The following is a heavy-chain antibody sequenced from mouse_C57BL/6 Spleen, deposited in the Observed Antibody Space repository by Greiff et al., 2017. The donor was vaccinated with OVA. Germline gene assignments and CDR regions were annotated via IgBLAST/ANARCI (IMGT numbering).Heavy chain of an antibody. V-gene: IGHV3-6*01. D-gene: IGHD1-1*01. J-gene: IGHJ2*01. CDR2: ISYDGSN. CDR1: GYSITSGYY. Sequence: EVQRVESGPGLVKPSQSLSLTCSVTGYSITSGYYWNWIRQFPGNKLEWMGYISYDGSNNYNPSLKNRISITRDTSKNQFFLKLNSVTTEDTATYYCARSHYYGSSHFDYWGQGTTLTVSS. CDR3: ARSHYYGSSHFDY.